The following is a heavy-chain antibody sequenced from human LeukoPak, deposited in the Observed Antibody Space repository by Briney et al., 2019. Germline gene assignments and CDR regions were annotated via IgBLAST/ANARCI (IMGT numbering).Heavy chain of an antibody. CDR3: ARDDRYYDYVWGSYRYPDY. CDR1: GFTFSSYA. D-gene: IGHD3-16*02. CDR2: ISCDGSNK. V-gene: IGHV3-30-3*01. Sequence: GRSLRLSCAASGFTFSSYAMHWVRQAPGKGLEWVAVISCDGSNKYYADSVKGRFTISRDNSKNTLYLQMNSLRAEDTAVYYCARDDRYYDYVWGSYRYPDYWGQGTLVTVSS. J-gene: IGHJ4*02.